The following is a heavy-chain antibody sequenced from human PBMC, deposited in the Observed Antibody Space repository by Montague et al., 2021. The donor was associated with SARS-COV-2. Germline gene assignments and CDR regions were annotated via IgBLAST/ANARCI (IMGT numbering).Heavy chain of an antibody. CDR2: ISYDGSNK. Sequence: SRSLSLSASGFPFSSYAMHWVRQAPGKGLEWVAVISYDGSNKYYADSVKGRFTISRDNSKNTLYLQMNSLRAEDTAVYYCVGELLLIYGMDVWGQGATVTVSS. CDR3: VGELLLIYGMDV. J-gene: IGHJ6*02. CDR1: GFPFSSYA. D-gene: IGHD3-10*01. V-gene: IGHV3-30*04.